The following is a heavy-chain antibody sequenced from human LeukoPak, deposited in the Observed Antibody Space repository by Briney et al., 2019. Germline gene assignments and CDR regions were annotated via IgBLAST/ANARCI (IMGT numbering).Heavy chain of an antibody. CDR2: INHSGST. J-gene: IGHJ4*02. Sequence: PSETLSLTCAVYGGSFSGYYWSWIRQPPGKGLEWIGEINHSGSTNYNPSLKSRVTISVDTSKNQFSLKLSSVTAADTAVYYCARWRYFDWLSSPGVYYFDYWGQGTLVTVSS. CDR3: ARWRYFDWLSSPGVYYFDY. D-gene: IGHD3-9*01. V-gene: IGHV4-34*01. CDR1: GGSFSGYY.